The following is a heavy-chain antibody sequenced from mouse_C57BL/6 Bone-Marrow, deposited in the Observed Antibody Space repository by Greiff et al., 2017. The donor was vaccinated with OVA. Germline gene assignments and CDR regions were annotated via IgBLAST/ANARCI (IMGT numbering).Heavy chain of an antibody. CDR3: AGYDYGFYYAMDD. D-gene: IGHD2-4*01. V-gene: IGHV1-55*01. J-gene: IGHJ4*01. CDR2: IYPGSGST. Sequence: QVQLQQPGAELVKPGASVKMSCKASGYTFTSYWITWVKQRPGQGLEWIGDIYPGSGSTNYNEKFKSKATLTVDTSSSTAYMQLSSLTSEDSAVYYCAGYDYGFYYAMDDWGQGTSVTVSS. CDR1: GYTFTSYW.